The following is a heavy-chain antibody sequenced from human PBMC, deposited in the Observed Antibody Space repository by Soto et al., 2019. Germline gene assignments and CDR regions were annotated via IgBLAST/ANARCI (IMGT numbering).Heavy chain of an antibody. D-gene: IGHD3-16*01. Sequence: QVQLVESGGGVVQPGRSLRLSCAASGFTFSDYVMHWARQAPGKGLEWVAYISHDGSNKCYADSVQGRCTSSRDDSKNTLYLEMNSLSPDDTAVYYCVKERSGSWGFDYWGQGTLVTVSS. J-gene: IGHJ4*02. CDR3: VKERSGSWGFDY. V-gene: IGHV3-30*18. CDR2: ISHDGSNK. CDR1: GFTFSDYV.